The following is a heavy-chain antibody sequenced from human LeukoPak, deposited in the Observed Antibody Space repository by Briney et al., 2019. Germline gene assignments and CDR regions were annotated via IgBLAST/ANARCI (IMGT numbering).Heavy chain of an antibody. CDR2: ITPSGGT. Sequence: ASVKVSCKASGYPFTIYAMHWVRQAPGQGLEWMGWITPSGGTNYPQKFQGRVAITRDTSITTAYMDLSRLTSDDTAVYYCARDRYGDGFAHFDYWGQGALVTVSS. V-gene: IGHV1-2*02. J-gene: IGHJ4*02. CDR1: GYPFTIYA. D-gene: IGHD5-24*01. CDR3: ARDRYGDGFAHFDY.